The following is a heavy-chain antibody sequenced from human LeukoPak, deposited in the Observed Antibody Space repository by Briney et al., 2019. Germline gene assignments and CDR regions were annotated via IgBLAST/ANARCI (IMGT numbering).Heavy chain of an antibody. V-gene: IGHV3-21*01. CDR1: GFTFSSYS. CDR3: ARCGEVITFGGVIVPHYYMDV. J-gene: IGHJ6*03. Sequence: GGSLRLSCAASGFTFSSYSRNWVRQAPGKGLEWVSSISSSSSYIYYADSVKGRFTISRDNAKNSLYLQMNSLRAEDTAVYYCARCGEVITFGGVIVPHYYMDVWGKGTTVTVSS. CDR2: ISSSSSYI. D-gene: IGHD3-16*02.